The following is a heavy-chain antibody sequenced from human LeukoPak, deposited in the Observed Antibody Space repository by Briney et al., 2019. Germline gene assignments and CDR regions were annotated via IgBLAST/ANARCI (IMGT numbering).Heavy chain of an antibody. CDR1: GFTFSNAW. CDR2: ISSSGSTI. J-gene: IGHJ6*02. D-gene: IGHD1-1*01. Sequence: GGSLRLSCAASGFTFSNAWMSWVRQAPGKGLEWVSYISSSGSTIYYADSVKGRFTISRDNAKNSLYLQMNSLRAEDTAVYYCARDIGWNQVYYYYGMDVWGQGTTVTVSS. CDR3: ARDIGWNQVYYYYGMDV. V-gene: IGHV3-11*01.